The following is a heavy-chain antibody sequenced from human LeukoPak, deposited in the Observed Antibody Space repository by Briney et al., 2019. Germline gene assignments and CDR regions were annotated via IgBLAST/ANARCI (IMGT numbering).Heavy chain of an antibody. CDR1: GFTFSSYG. Sequence: GGSLRLSCAASGFTFSSYGMHWVRQTPGKGLEWVAVISYDGSNKYYADSVKGRFTISRDNSKNTLYVQMNSLRAEDTAVYYCTIVRGYCGGDCYSWGQGTLVTVSS. V-gene: IGHV3-30*03. CDR3: TIVRGYCGGDCYS. J-gene: IGHJ4*02. CDR2: ISYDGSNK. D-gene: IGHD2-21*02.